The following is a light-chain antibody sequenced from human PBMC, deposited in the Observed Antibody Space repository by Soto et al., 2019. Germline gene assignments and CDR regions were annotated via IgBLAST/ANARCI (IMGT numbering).Light chain of an antibody. V-gene: IGKV1-5*01. CDR3: QQDSNYPWT. CDR1: QSIRSW. Sequence: DIQMTQSPSILSASVGDRVTITCRASQSIRSWLAWYQQKPGKAPKLLIYDAYSLESGVPSRFSGRRSGTEFTLTIAGLQPEDSATYYCQQDSNYPWTFGQGTKVDIK. J-gene: IGKJ1*01. CDR2: DAY.